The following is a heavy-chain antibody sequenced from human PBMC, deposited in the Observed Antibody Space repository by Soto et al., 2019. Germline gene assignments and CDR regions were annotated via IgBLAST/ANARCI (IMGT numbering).Heavy chain of an antibody. V-gene: IGHV3-23*01. Sequence: EVHLLESGGGLVQPGGSLRLSCEASGFTFSSYAMTWVRQAPGRELEGVSGITGSGGRTYYADSVEGRFNISRDNSKSTLYLQMNSLRAEDTAVYYCAKDTRYGDYVRWFDSWGQGTLVTVSS. J-gene: IGHJ5*01. CDR3: AKDTRYGDYVRWFDS. CDR2: ITGSGGRT. D-gene: IGHD4-17*01. CDR1: GFTFSSYA.